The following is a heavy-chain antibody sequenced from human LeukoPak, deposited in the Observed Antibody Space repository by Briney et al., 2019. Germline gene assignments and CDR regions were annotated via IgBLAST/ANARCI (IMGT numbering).Heavy chain of an antibody. V-gene: IGHV4-61*08. CDR3: ARDRIEWLDAFDY. Sequence: SETLSLTCTVSGGSVSSGGYYWSWIRQPPGKGLERIGYIYYSGNTNYNPSLKSRVTISVDTSKDQFSLKLSSVTAADTAVYYCARDRIEWLDAFDYWGQGTLVTVSS. D-gene: IGHD6-19*01. CDR1: GGSVSSGGYY. CDR2: IYYSGNT. J-gene: IGHJ4*02.